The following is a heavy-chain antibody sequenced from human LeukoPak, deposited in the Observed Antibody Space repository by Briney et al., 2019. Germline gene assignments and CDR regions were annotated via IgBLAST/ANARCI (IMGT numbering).Heavy chain of an antibody. Sequence: GGSLRLSCAASGFTFADYAMNWVRQAPGKGLEWVSLINGDGGSTYYADSVKGRFTISRDNSKNSLYLQMNSLRAGDTALYYCAKDMGDSSGYYLGNWGQGTLVTVSS. CDR1: GFTFADYA. J-gene: IGHJ4*02. CDR2: INGDGGST. D-gene: IGHD3-22*01. CDR3: AKDMGDSSGYYLGN. V-gene: IGHV3-43*02.